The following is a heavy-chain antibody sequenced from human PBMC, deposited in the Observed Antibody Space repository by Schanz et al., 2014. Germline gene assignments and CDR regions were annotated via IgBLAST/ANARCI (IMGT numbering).Heavy chain of an antibody. CDR3: AKVAPAATYLDS. CDR1: GFTFSDYY. J-gene: IGHJ4*02. Sequence: MDWPGGSLRLSCAASGFTFSDYYMTWIRQAPGKGLEWVSDISDSGDSTHYADSVKGRFTISRDNAKNSLFLQMNSLSAEDTAVYYCAKVAPAATYLDSWGLGTLVTVSS. V-gene: IGHV3-11*01. D-gene: IGHD2-2*01. CDR2: ISDSGDST.